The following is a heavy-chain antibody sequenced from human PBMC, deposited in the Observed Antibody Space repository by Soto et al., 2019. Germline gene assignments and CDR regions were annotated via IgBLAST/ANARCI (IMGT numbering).Heavy chain of an antibody. Sequence: GGSLRLSCAASGFTFSSYGMHWVRQAPGKGLEWVAVIWYDGSNKYYADSVKGRFTISRDNSKNTLYLQMNSLRAEDTAVYYCARDGHDYGGNPVPWYWGQGTLVTVSS. D-gene: IGHD4-17*01. CDR3: ARDGHDYGGNPVPWY. CDR1: GFTFSSYG. J-gene: IGHJ4*02. V-gene: IGHV3-33*01. CDR2: IWYDGSNK.